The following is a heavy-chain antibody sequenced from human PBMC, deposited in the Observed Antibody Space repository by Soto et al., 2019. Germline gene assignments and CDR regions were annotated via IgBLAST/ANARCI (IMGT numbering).Heavy chain of an antibody. V-gene: IGHV4-39*01. J-gene: IGHJ4*02. Sequence: SETLSLTCTVSGGSISSSSYYWGWIRQPPGKGLEWIGSIYYSGSTYYNPSLKSRFTISVDTSKNQFSLKLSSVTAADTAVYYCARGVPVDFWTGYYNPFDYWGQGTLVTVS. CDR1: GGSISSSSYY. CDR2: IYYSGST. CDR3: ARGVPVDFWTGYYNPFDY. D-gene: IGHD3-3*01.